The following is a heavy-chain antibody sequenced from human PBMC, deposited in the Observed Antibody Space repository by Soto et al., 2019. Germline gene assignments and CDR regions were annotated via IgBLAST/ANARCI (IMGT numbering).Heavy chain of an antibody. CDR3: ARQPTTGDTDLWFDP. D-gene: IGHD2-21*01. J-gene: IGHJ5*02. CDR1: GGSISTSRSY. V-gene: IGHV4-39*01. CDR2: IFYSGST. Sequence: QLQLLESGPGLVKASETLSLTCNVSGGSISTSRSYWAWIRQPPGKGLDWLANIFYSGSTYYNPSLASRVTVSVDTSKNEFSLKLRSVTAADTAVYYCARQPTTGDTDLWFDPWGQGTLVTVSS.